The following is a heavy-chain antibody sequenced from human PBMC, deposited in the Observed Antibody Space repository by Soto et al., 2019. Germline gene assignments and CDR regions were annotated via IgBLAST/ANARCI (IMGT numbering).Heavy chain of an antibody. CDR3: ASRLTLATTTGDACDL. CDR2: IYYSGST. CDR1: SGSIINYY. V-gene: IGHV4-59*01. D-gene: IGHD4-17*01. Sequence: QVQLQESGPGLVKPSETLSLTCTVSSGSIINYYWSWIRQPPGKGREWIGFIYYSGSTNYNSFLKSRVTMAVDMSRQQLSLKLNSVTAADTAVYYCASRLTLATTTGDACDLCGQGTMVTVSS. J-gene: IGHJ3*01.